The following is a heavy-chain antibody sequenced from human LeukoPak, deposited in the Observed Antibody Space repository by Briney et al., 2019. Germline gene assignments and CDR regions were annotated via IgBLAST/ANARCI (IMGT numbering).Heavy chain of an antibody. V-gene: IGHV4-39*07. D-gene: IGHD6-19*01. CDR1: GGSISNSSYY. CDR3: ARDGSSGWQRIKFRNRKEYFQH. Sequence: PSETLSLTCTVSGGSISNSSYYWGWIRQPPGKGLEWIGSIYYSGSTYYNPSLKSRVTISVDTSKNQFSLKLSSVTAADTAVYYCARDGSSGWQRIKFRNRKEYFQHWGQGTLVTVSS. J-gene: IGHJ1*01. CDR2: IYYSGST.